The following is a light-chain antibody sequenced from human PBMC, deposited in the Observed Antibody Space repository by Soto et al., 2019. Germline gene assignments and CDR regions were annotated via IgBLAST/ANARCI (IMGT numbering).Light chain of an antibody. CDR3: QQYNTFWT. CDR2: DVS. J-gene: IGKJ1*01. CDR1: QSISSW. V-gene: IGKV1-5*01. Sequence: DIQMTQSLSTLSSSVGDAVTTTFRASQSISSWLAWYQQKPGKAPKLLIYDVSNLESGVPTRFSGSGSGTEFTLTISSLQPDDVATYYCQQYNTFWTFGQGTKVDIK.